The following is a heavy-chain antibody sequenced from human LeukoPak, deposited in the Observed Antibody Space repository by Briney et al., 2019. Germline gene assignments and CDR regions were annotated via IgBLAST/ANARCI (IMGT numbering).Heavy chain of an antibody. CDR2: INHSGST. J-gene: IGHJ5*02. CDR1: GRSFSGYY. D-gene: IGHD3-10*01. CDR3: ARGSHMVRGDNWFDP. V-gene: IGHV4-34*01. Sequence: SETLSLTCAVYGRSFSGYYWSWIRQPPGKGLEWIGGINHSGSTNYNPSLKSRVTISVDTSKNQFSLKLSSVTAADTAVYYCARGSHMVRGDNWFDPWGQGTLVTVSS.